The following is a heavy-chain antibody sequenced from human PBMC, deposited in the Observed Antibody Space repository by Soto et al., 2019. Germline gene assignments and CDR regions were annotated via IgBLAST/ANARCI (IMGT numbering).Heavy chain of an antibody. D-gene: IGHD3-22*01. Sequence: QIQLVQSGAEVKQPGASVKFSCKASAYTFTSYDINWARQATGQERERMGCMNPTSGNTGAAQKFQRTSTMTRNNSISPAYMDLSSRRSEQTAVYSCARVHNPDSSGYLWGNGFETWGQVTLVSAS. CDR3: ARVHNPDSSGYLWGNGFET. V-gene: IGHV1-8*01. CDR2: MNPTSGNT. CDR1: AYTFTSYD. J-gene: IGHJ5*02.